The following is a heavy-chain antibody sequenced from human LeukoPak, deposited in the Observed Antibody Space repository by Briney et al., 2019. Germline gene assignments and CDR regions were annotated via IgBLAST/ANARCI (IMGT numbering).Heavy chain of an antibody. V-gene: IGHV1-2*02. J-gene: IGHJ4*02. CDR3: AKNPYEYYFDY. CDR1: GYTFTGYY. CDR2: INPSSGDT. D-gene: IGHD5-12*01. Sequence: ASVTVSCKASGYTFTGYYMHWLRQAPGQGLEWMGWINPSSGDTNYAQKFQGRVTITRDTSISTAYMKLNRLTSDDTAVYYCAKNPYEYYFDYWGQGTLVTVSS.